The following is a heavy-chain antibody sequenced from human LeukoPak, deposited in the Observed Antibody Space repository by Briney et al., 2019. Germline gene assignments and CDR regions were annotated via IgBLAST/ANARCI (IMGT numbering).Heavy chain of an antibody. J-gene: IGHJ4*02. CDR1: GGSFSGYY. D-gene: IGHD1-26*01. CDR2: INHSGST. V-gene: IGHV4-34*01. Sequence: PSETLSLTCAVYGGSFSGYYWSWIRQPPGKGLEWIGEINHSGSTNYNPSLKRRVTISVDTSKNQFSLRLSSVTAADTAMYFCAKSGGYGIIDYWGQGTLVTVSS. CDR3: AKSGGYGIIDY.